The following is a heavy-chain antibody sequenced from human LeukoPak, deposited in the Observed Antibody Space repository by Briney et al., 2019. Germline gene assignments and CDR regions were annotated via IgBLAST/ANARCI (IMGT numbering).Heavy chain of an antibody. Sequence: ASVKVSCKASGGTFSSYAISWVRQAPGQGLEWMGGIIPIFGTANYAQKFQGRVTITSDESTSTAYMELSSLRSEDTAVYYCARTNWNYNYYYYYYMDVWGKGTTVTVSS. CDR3: ARTNWNYNYYYYYYMDV. J-gene: IGHJ6*03. D-gene: IGHD1-7*01. CDR1: GGTFSSYA. V-gene: IGHV1-69*13. CDR2: IIPIFGTA.